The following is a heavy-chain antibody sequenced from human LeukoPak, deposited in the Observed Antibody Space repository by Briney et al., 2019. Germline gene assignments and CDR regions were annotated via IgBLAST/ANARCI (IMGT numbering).Heavy chain of an antibody. J-gene: IGHJ6*02. D-gene: IGHD2/OR15-2a*01. V-gene: IGHV4-59*01. Sequence: PSGTLSLTCTVSGGSISRYYWSWIRQPPGKGLEWIGYIYYSGSTNYNPSLKSRVTITVDTSKNQFSLKLSSVTAADTAVYYCARGLQLLLSSYGMDVWGQGTTVTVSS. CDR3: ARGLQLLLSSYGMDV. CDR2: IYYSGST. CDR1: GGSISRYY.